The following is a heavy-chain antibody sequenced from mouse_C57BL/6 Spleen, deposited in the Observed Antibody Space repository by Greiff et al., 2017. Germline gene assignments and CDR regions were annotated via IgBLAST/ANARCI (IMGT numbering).Heavy chain of an antibody. CDR2: IDPSDSDT. D-gene: IGHD1-1*01. CDR3: ARERCGSSLYSFGC. J-gene: IGHJ2*01. CDR1: GYTFTSYW. V-gene: IGHV1-50*01. Sequence: QVQLQQPGAELVKPGASVKLSCKASGYTFTSYWMQWVKQRPGQGLEWIGEIDPSDSDTNYNQKFKGKATFTVDTSSSTAYMQLSSLTSEDSAVYYCARERCGSSLYSFGCRGQGATLTAST.